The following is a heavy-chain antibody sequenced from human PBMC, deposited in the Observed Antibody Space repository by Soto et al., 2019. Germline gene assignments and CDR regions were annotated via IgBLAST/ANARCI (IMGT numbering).Heavy chain of an antibody. Sequence: GSGPYAGEPTETLTLTCTVSGFSLSNARRGVSWIRQPPGKALEWLAHIFSNDEKSYSTSLKSRLTISKDTSKSQVVLTMTNMDPVDTATYYCARMDGRYYYGSGSLYNWFDPWGQGTLVTVSS. CDR3: ARMDGRYYYGSGSLYNWFDP. V-gene: IGHV2-26*01. CDR1: GFSLSNARRG. J-gene: IGHJ5*02. D-gene: IGHD3-10*01. CDR2: IFSNDEK.